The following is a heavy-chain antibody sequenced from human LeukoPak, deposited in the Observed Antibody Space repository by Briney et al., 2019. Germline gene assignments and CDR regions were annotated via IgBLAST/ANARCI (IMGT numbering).Heavy chain of an antibody. CDR3: ARKHSSGWYAHIDY. D-gene: IGHD6-19*01. J-gene: IGHJ4*02. Sequence: PGGSLRLSCAASGFTFSSYGMHWVRQAPGKGLEWVAVISYDGSNKYYADSVKGRFTISRDNSKNTLYLQMNSLRAEDTAVYYCARKHSSGWYAHIDYWGQGTLVTVSS. V-gene: IGHV3-30*03. CDR1: GFTFSSYG. CDR2: ISYDGSNK.